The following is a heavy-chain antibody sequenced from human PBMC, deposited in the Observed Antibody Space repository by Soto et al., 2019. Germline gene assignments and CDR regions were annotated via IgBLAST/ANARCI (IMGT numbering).Heavy chain of an antibody. J-gene: IGHJ4*02. D-gene: IGHD2-15*01. CDR3: ARAMRCSGGSCYFDY. CDR1: GFTFSSYG. CDR2: IWYDGSDI. Sequence: QVQLVESGGGVVQPGRSLRLSCAASGFTFSSYGMHWVRQAPGKGLEWVALIWYDGSDIYYADSVKDRFTISRDNSKNTLYLQMNSLRAEDTAVYYCARAMRCSGGSCYFDYWGQGTLVTVSS. V-gene: IGHV3-33*01.